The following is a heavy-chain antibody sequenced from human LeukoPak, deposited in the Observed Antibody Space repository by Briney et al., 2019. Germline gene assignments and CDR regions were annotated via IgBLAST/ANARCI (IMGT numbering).Heavy chain of an antibody. J-gene: IGHJ4*02. V-gene: IGHV1-18*01. CDR1: GYTFTSYS. D-gene: IGHD3-9*01. Sequence: ASVKVSCKASGYTFTSYSISWVRQAPGQGREWMGWISAYNGNTNYAQKLQGRVTMTTDTSTSTAYMELRSLRSDDTAVYYCARDWDDILTGDYWGQGTLVTVSS. CDR3: ARDWDDILTGDY. CDR2: ISAYNGNT.